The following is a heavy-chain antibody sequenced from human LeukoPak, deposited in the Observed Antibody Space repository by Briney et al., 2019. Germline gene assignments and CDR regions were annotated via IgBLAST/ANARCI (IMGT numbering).Heavy chain of an antibody. CDR2: ISGSGGST. D-gene: IGHD2-2*01. J-gene: IGHJ4*02. Sequence: GGSLRLSCAASGFTFSSYWMHWVRQAPGKGLEWVSAISGSGGSTYYADSVKGRFTISRDNSKNTLYLQMNSLRAEDTAVYYCAKPIPLGYCSSTSCYGFDYWGQGTLVTVSS. CDR1: GFTFSSYW. CDR3: AKPIPLGYCSSTSCYGFDY. V-gene: IGHV3-23*01.